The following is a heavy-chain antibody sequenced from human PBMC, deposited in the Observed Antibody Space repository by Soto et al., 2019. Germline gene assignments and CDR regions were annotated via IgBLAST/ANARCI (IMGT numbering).Heavy chain of an antibody. D-gene: IGHD2-15*01. CDR3: ARNGCSYPACSPYYFYVDV. CDR2: LSVTGDSA. Sequence: EVQLLESGGGLVQPGGSLRLSCVASGFSLTNSAVSWVRQAPGKGLEWVSSLSVTGDSAFYSDSVKGRFTISRDISKSTLYLQMSSMRAEDTVVYYCARNGCSYPACSPYYFYVDVWGKGTTVSVSS. CDR1: GFSLTNSA. V-gene: IGHV3-23*01. J-gene: IGHJ6*03.